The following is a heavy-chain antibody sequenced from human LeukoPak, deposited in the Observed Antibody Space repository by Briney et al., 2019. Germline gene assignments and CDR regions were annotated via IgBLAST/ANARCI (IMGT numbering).Heavy chain of an antibody. J-gene: IGHJ5*02. CDR1: GGSVSSGSYY. CDR2: IYYSGST. Sequence: SETLSLTCTVSGGSVSSGSYYWIWIRQPPGKGLEWIGYIYYSGSTNYNPSLKSRVTISVDTSKNQFSLKLSSVTAADTAVYYCAGDGQPLDYGDVTWGQGTLVTVSS. V-gene: IGHV4-61*01. D-gene: IGHD4-17*01. CDR3: AGDGQPLDYGDVT.